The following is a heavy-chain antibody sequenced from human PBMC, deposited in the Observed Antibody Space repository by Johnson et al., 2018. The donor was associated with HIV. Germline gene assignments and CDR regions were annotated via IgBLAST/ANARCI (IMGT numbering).Heavy chain of an antibody. D-gene: IGHD2-15*01. CDR1: GFTFSNAW. Sequence: VQLVESGGGLVQPGGSLRLSCAASGFTFSNAWMSWVRQAPGKGLEWVGRIKSKTDGGTTDYAAPVKGRFTISRDNSKNTLYLQMNSLRAEDTAVYYCAKDRGNIVVVVAALFDIWGQGTMVTVSS. CDR3: AKDRGNIVVVVAALFDI. V-gene: IGHV3-15*01. J-gene: IGHJ3*02. CDR2: IKSKTDGGTT.